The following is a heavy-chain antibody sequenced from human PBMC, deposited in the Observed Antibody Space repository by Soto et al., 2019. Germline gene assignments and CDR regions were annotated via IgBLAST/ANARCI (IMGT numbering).Heavy chain of an antibody. Sequence: PGESLKISCKGSGYSFTSYWISWVRQMPGKGLEWMGRIDPSDSYTNYSPSFQGHVTISADKSISTAYLQWSSLKASGTAMYYCARHPPHCSSTSCHYYYYYGMDVWGQGTTVTVSS. CDR2: IDPSDSYT. D-gene: IGHD2-2*01. CDR3: ARHPPHCSSTSCHYYYYYGMDV. V-gene: IGHV5-10-1*01. J-gene: IGHJ6*02. CDR1: GYSFTSYW.